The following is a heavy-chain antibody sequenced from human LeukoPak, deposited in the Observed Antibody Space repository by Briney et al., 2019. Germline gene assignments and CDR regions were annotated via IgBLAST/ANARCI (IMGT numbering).Heavy chain of an antibody. CDR1: GYIFTSYF. CDR2: INPSSGST. Sequence: ASVKVSCKASGYIFTSYFMHWVRQAPGQGLEWMGLINPSSGSTRYAQKFQGRVTMTRDMSTSTVYMELSSLRSEETAVYYCARALPHRRLMDTTMEQHWFDPWGQGTLVTVSS. J-gene: IGHJ5*02. V-gene: IGHV1-46*01. D-gene: IGHD5-18*01. CDR3: ARALPHRRLMDTTMEQHWFDP.